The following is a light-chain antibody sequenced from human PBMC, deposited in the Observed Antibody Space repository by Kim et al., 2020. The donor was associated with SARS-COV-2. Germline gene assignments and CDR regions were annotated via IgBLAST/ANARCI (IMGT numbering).Light chain of an antibody. CDR3: QQYNSYSYT. Sequence: ASVGDRVTITCRASQSISSWLAWYQHKPGKAPKLLIYKASSLESGVPSRFGGSGSGTEFTLTISSLQPDDFATYYCQQYNSYSYTFGQGTKLEIK. V-gene: IGKV1-5*03. CDR2: KAS. CDR1: QSISSW. J-gene: IGKJ2*01.